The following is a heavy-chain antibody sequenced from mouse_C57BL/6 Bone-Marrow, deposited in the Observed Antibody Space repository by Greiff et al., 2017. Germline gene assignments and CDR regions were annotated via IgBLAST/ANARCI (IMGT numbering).Heavy chain of an antibody. D-gene: IGHD2-5*01. Sequence: QVQLQQPGAELVKPGASVKLSCKASGYTFTSYWMHWVKQRPGQGLEWIGMIHPNSGSTNYNEKFKNKATLTVDKSSSTAYMQLSSLTSEDSAVYYCARVGYSNFYFDYWGQGTTLTVSS. J-gene: IGHJ2*01. CDR3: ARVGYSNFYFDY. CDR1: GYTFTSYW. CDR2: IHPNSGST. V-gene: IGHV1-64*01.